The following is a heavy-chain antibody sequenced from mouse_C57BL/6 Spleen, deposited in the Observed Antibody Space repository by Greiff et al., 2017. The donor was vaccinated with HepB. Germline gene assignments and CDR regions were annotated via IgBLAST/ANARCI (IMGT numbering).Heavy chain of an antibody. Sequence: EVKLVESGGGLVKPGGSLKLSCAASGFTFSSYAMSWVRQTPEKRLEWVATISDGGSYTYYPDNVKGRFTISRDNAKNNLYLQMSHLKSEDTAMYYCARDKKVTDWYFDVWGTGTTVTVSS. CDR2: ISDGGSYT. D-gene: IGHD2-2*01. CDR1: GFTFSSYA. V-gene: IGHV5-4*01. CDR3: ARDKKVTDWYFDV. J-gene: IGHJ1*03.